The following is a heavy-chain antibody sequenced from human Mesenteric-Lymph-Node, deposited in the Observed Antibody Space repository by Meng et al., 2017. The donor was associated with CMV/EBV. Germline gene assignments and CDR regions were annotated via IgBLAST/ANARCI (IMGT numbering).Heavy chain of an antibody. J-gene: IGHJ3*02. CDR1: GITVSSNY. CDR2: IYSGGST. CDR3: ARDLGSTSCCSAFDI. Sequence: GESLKISCAVSGITVSSNYMSWVRQAPGKGLEWVSVIYSGGSTYYADSVKGRFTISRDNSKNTLYLQMNSLRAEDTAVYYCARDLGSTSCCSAFDIWGQGTMVTV. V-gene: IGHV3-53*01. D-gene: IGHD2-2*01.